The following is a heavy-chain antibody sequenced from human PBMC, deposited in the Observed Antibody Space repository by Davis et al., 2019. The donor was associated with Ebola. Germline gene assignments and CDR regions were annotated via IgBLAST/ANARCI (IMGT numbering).Heavy chain of an antibody. CDR3: AREHGDYGGYFDY. J-gene: IGHJ4*02. D-gene: IGHD4-17*01. Sequence: AASVKVSCKASGYTFTSYGISWVRQAPGQGLEWMGWISAYNGNTNYAQKFRGRVTITRDTSASTSYMELSSLRSEDTAVYYCAREHGDYGGYFDYWGQGSLVTVSS. CDR1: GYTFTSYG. CDR2: ISAYNGNT. V-gene: IGHV1-18*01.